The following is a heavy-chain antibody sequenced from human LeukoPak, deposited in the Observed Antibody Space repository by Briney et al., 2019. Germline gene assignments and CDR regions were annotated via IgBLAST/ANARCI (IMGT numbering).Heavy chain of an antibody. CDR1: GFSFTSITSYS. CDR2: ITYDGGSK. Sequence: GGSLRLSCVASGFSFTSITSYSMHWVRQVPGKGLEWLAVITYDGGSKYYADSVKGRFTISRDNSKNTLYLQVDSLRPDDTAVYYRARDRVPAYQLAYGYYSYAMDVWGPGTTVTVSS. D-gene: IGHD4-17*01. J-gene: IGHJ6*02. CDR3: ARDRVPAYQLAYGYYSYAMDV. V-gene: IGHV3-30-3*01.